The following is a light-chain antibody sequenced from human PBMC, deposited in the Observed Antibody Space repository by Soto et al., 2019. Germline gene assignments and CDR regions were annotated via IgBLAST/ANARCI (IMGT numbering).Light chain of an antibody. V-gene: IGKV3-15*01. CDR1: QSAATN. CDR3: QQYHCWPST. J-gene: IGKJ4*01. CDR2: GAS. Sequence: GEWGTQSWKASQSAATNLAWYQQRPGQAPRLLISGASTRATGIPARFSGSGSGTEFTLTICSLQSEDCALYCCQQYHCWPSTFGGGTKVDI.